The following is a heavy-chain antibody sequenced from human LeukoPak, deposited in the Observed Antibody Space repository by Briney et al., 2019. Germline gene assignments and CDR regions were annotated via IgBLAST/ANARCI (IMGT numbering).Heavy chain of an antibody. CDR3: ARELWFVNAPGSWFDP. V-gene: IGHV4-30-2*01. D-gene: IGHD3-10*01. Sequence: SETLSLTCAVSGDSISSGDYSWSWVRQPSGKGLEWIGYIFHSGHSFYNPSLKSRITISVDKSKNQFSLRLTSVTAADTAVYYCARELWFVNAPGSWFDPWGQGTLVTVSS. J-gene: IGHJ5*02. CDR2: IFHSGHS. CDR1: GDSISSGDYS.